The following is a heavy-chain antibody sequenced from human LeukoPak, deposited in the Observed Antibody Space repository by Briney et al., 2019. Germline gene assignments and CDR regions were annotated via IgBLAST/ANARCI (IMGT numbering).Heavy chain of an antibody. Sequence: ASVKVSCKASGYTFTGYYMHWVRQAPGQGLEWMGWINPNSGGTNYAQKFQGRVTMTRDTSISTAYMELSRLRSDDTAVYYCARDDRLVHLERRIDYYYGMDVWGQGTTVTVSS. CDR1: GYTFTGYY. CDR3: ARDDRLVHLERRIDYYYGMDV. J-gene: IGHJ6*02. V-gene: IGHV1-2*02. D-gene: IGHD1-1*01. CDR2: INPNSGGT.